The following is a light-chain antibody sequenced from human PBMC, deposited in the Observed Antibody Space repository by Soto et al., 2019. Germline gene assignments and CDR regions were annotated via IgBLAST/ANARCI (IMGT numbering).Light chain of an antibody. CDR1: TSDVGGYNY. CDR3: SSYTTSSILV. CDR2: EVS. J-gene: IGLJ1*01. V-gene: IGLV2-14*01. Sequence: QSALTQPASVSGSPGQSITISCTGTTSDVGGYNYVSWYQQHPGKAPKLIIDEVSNRPSGISNRFSGSKSGNTASLTISGLQAEDDADYYCSSYTTSSILVFGTGTKLTVL.